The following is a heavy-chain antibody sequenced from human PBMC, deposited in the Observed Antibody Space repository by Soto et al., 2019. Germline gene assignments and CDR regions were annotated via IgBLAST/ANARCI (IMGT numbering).Heavy chain of an antibody. D-gene: IGHD6-13*01. CDR2: ISGYNGNT. Sequence: QVQLVQSGAEVKKPGASVKVSCKASGYTFTSYGMSWVRQAPGQGLEWVGWISGYNGNTNYAQKLQGGVTMTTDTSTRTAYMELRSLISDDTAVYYCARDAAAGLNDYWGQGTLVTVSS. V-gene: IGHV1-18*01. CDR1: GYTFTSYG. CDR3: ARDAAAGLNDY. J-gene: IGHJ4*02.